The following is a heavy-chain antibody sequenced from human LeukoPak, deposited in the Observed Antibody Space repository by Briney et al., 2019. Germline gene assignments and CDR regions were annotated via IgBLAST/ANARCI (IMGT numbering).Heavy chain of an antibody. CDR3: ARHRDYDFWSGYIPDYFDY. CDR1: GGSFSGYY. Sequence: PSGTLSLTCAVYGGSFSGYYWSWIRQPPGNGLVWIGEINHSGSTNYNPSLKSRVTISVDTSKNQFSLKLRSVSAADTAVYYCARHRDYDFWSGYIPDYFDYWGQGTLVTVSS. J-gene: IGHJ4*02. D-gene: IGHD3-3*01. V-gene: IGHV4-34*01. CDR2: INHSGST.